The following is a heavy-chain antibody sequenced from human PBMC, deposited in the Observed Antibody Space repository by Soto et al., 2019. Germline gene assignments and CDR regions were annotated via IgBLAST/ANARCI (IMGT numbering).Heavy chain of an antibody. Sequence: QVQLVESGGGVVQPGRSLRLSCAASGFTFSSYGMHWVRQAPGKGLEWVAVIWYDGSNKYYADSVKGRFTISRDNSKNTLYLQMNSLRAEDTAVYYCARMKWELLRHYYYYYGMDVWGQGTTVTVSS. V-gene: IGHV3-33*01. D-gene: IGHD1-26*01. CDR3: ARMKWELLRHYYYYYGMDV. J-gene: IGHJ6*02. CDR1: GFTFSSYG. CDR2: IWYDGSNK.